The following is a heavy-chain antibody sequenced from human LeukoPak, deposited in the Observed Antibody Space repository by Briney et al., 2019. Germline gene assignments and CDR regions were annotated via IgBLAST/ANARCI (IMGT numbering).Heavy chain of an antibody. CDR3: ARGVTATAVTAY. CDR2: INPSGGST. D-gene: IGHD2-21*02. Sequence: GASVKVSCKASGYTFTSYYMHWVRQAPGQGLEWMGIINPSGGSTSYAQKFQGRVTMTRDMSTSTVYMELSSLRSDDTAVYYCARGVTATAVTAYWGQGTLVTVSS. CDR1: GYTFTSYY. J-gene: IGHJ4*02. V-gene: IGHV1-46*01.